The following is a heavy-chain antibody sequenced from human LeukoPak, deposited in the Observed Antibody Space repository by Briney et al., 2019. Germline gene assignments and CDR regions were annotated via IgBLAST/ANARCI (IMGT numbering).Heavy chain of an antibody. CDR1: GYTFTSYG. V-gene: IGHV1-18*01. D-gene: IGHD4-17*01. CDR3: ARVGEGYGDYGYPDY. Sequence: EASVKVSCKPSGYTFTSYGIIWVRQAPGQGLEWMGWISGYNGNTNYAQKFQGRVTMTTDTSTSTAYMELRSLRSDDTAVYYCARVGEGYGDYGYPDYWGQGTLVTVSS. J-gene: IGHJ4*02. CDR2: ISGYNGNT.